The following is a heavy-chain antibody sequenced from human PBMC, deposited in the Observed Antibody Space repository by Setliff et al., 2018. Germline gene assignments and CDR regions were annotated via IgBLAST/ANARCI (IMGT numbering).Heavy chain of an antibody. Sequence: GSLRLSCAASGFTFSDYAMSWVRQAPGKGLEWVSTISGSAGSIHLADSVKGRFTISRDNSKNTLFLQMSSLRAADTAVYFCARGNVGTSFDVFDVWGQGTMVTVSS. CDR2: ISGSAGSI. V-gene: IGHV3-23*01. CDR3: ARGNVGTSFDVFDV. J-gene: IGHJ3*01. D-gene: IGHD2-2*01. CDR1: GFTFSDYA.